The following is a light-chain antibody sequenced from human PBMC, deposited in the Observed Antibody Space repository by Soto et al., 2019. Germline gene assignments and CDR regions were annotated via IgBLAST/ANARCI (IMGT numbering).Light chain of an antibody. J-gene: IGKJ5*01. CDR2: VAS. CDR1: QSVTNN. V-gene: IGKV3-15*01. Sequence: EIVMTQPPATLSVSPGERVTLSCRASQSVTNNLAWYQQKPGQAPRLLIYVASTRAPGIPARFSGSGSGTEFTLTISSLQSEDFAVYYCQQYNSWPITFGRGTRLEI. CDR3: QQYNSWPIT.